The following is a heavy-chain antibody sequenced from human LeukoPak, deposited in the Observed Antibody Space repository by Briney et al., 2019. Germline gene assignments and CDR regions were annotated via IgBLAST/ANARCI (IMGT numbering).Heavy chain of an antibody. Sequence: ASVKVSCKASGYTLTSYYMHWVRQAPGQGLEWMGIINPSGGSTSYAQKFQGRVTMTRDTSTSTVYMELSSLRSEDTAVYYCASRTGHGAPMIVVDDAFDIWGQGTMVTVSS. D-gene: IGHD3-22*01. CDR2: INPSGGST. CDR3: ASRTGHGAPMIVVDDAFDI. J-gene: IGHJ3*02. V-gene: IGHV1-46*01. CDR1: GYTLTSYY.